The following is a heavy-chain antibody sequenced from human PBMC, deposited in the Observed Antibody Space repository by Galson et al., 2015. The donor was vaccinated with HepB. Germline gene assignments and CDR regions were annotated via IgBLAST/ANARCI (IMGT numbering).Heavy chain of an antibody. CDR1: GYTFTSYG. Sequence: SVKVSCKASGYTFTSYGISWVRQAPGQGLEWMGWISAYNGNTNYAQKLQGRVTMTTDTSTSTAYMELRSLRSDDTAVYYCARDPSGGSYYADAFDIWGQGTMVTVSS. V-gene: IGHV1-18*01. CDR3: ARDPSGGSYYADAFDI. CDR2: ISAYNGNT. D-gene: IGHD1-26*01. J-gene: IGHJ3*02.